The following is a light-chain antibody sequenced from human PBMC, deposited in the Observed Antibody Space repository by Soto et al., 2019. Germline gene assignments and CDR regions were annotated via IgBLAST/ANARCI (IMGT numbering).Light chain of an antibody. CDR2: DDN. V-gene: IGLV1-51*01. Sequence: QSFRRQAPSLSAAPGEKINIYCSGSSGNIWGNSVSWYQQLPGTAPKLLIYDDNKRPSGIPARFSGSKSGTSATLGISGFQTGDEADYYCGSSDSSLSAYVFGTGTTVTVL. CDR3: GSSDSSLSAYV. CDR1: SGNIWGNS. J-gene: IGLJ1*01.